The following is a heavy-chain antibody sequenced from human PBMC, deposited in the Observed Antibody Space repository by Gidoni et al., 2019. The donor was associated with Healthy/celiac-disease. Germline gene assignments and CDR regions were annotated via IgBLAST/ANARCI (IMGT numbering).Heavy chain of an antibody. J-gene: IGHJ4*02. Sequence: QVQLVKSGAEVKKPGSSVTVSCKDSGGTFRSYAISWVRQAPGQGLEWMGGIIPIFGTATYAQNVQGRVTITADESTSTAYMELSSLRSEDTAVYYCASALGVHTLTPRSFDYWGQGTLVTVSS. CDR3: ASALGVHTLTPRSFDY. CDR1: GGTFRSYA. CDR2: IIPIFGTA. D-gene: IGHD3-16*01. V-gene: IGHV1-69*01.